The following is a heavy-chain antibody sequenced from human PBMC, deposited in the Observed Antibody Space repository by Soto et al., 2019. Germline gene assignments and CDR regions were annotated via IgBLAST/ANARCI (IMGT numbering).Heavy chain of an antibody. Sequence: LRLSCAASGFTFSSYGMHWVRQAPGKGLEWVAVIWYDGSNKYYADSVKGRFTISRDNSKNTLYLQMNSLRAEDTAVYYCARDLDGSGSYYTSGSMDVWGQGTTVTVSS. J-gene: IGHJ6*02. D-gene: IGHD3-10*01. V-gene: IGHV3-33*01. CDR2: IWYDGSNK. CDR1: GFTFSSYG. CDR3: ARDLDGSGSYYTSGSMDV.